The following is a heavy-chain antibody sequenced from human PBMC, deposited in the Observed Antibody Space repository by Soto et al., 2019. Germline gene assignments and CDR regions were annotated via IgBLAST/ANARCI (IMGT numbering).Heavy chain of an antibody. CDR2: IYYSGST. D-gene: IGHD3-10*01. CDR3: ARDQFRGPYGMDV. CDR1: GGSISSGDYY. J-gene: IGHJ6*02. Sequence: QVQLQESGPGLVKPSQTLSLTCTVSGGSISSGDYYWSWIRHPPGKGLEWIGYIYYSGSTYYNPSLKSRVTIPLDTTKNQFSLKLSSVTAADTAVYYCARDQFRGPYGMDVWGQGNTATVSS. V-gene: IGHV4-30-4*01.